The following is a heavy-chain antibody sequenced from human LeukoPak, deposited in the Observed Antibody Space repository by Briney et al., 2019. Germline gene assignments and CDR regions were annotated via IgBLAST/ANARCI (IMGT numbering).Heavy chain of an antibody. Sequence: GAPVKVSCKASGYTFTGYYMHWVRQAPGQGLEWMGWINPNSGGTNYAQKFQGRVTMTRDTSISTAYMELSRLRSDDTAVYYCARGNIVVVPAAHFDYWGQGTLVTVSS. CDR2: INPNSGGT. CDR1: GYTFTGYY. V-gene: IGHV1-2*02. CDR3: ARGNIVVVPAAHFDY. J-gene: IGHJ4*02. D-gene: IGHD2-2*01.